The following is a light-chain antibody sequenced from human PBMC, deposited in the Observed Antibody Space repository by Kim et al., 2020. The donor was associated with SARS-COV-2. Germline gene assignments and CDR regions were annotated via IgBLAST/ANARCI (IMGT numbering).Light chain of an antibody. V-gene: IGLV3-1*01. CDR2: NDS. CDR1: RLGDNY. Sequence: VSPGQTASITCSGDRLGDNYASWYQQKPGQSPVLVIYNDSRRPSGIPERFSGSNSGNTATLTISGTQAIDEADYYCQAWDNNNGVFGGGTQLTVL. CDR3: QAWDNNNGV. J-gene: IGLJ3*02.